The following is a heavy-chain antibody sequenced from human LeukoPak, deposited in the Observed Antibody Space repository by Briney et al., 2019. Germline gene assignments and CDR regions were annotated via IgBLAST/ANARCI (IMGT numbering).Heavy chain of an antibody. V-gene: IGHV3-11*01. CDR2: ISSSGSDI. J-gene: IGHJ3*02. CDR1: GFTFSDYY. Sequence: GGSLRLSCAASGFTFSDYYVGWIRQAPGKGLEWISYISSSGSDIYYTGSMKGRFTISRDNAKNSLYLQMNSLRGDDTAVYYCARGFYGGNPRDAFDIWGQGTMVTVSS. CDR3: ARGFYGGNPRDAFDI. D-gene: IGHD4-23*01.